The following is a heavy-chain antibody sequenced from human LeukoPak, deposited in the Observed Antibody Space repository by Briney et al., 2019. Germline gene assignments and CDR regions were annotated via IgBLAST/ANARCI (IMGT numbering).Heavy chain of an antibody. CDR2: IRYDGSSK. CDR3: AKGLLWFGELYADHDAFDI. J-gene: IGHJ3*02. V-gene: IGHV3-30*02. D-gene: IGHD3-10*01. CDR1: GFTFSSYV. Sequence: GGSLRLSCAASGFTFSSYVMHWVRQAPGKGLEWVAFIRYDGSSKYYADSVKGRFTISRDNSKNTLYLQMNSLRAEDTAVYYCAKGLLWFGELYADHDAFDIWGQGTMVTVSS.